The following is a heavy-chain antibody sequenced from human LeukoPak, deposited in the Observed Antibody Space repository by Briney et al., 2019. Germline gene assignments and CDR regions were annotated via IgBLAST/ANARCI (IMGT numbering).Heavy chain of an antibody. CDR1: GFTFSNYA. CDR2: ISYDGSNK. CDR3: AKQDGDIVLMVYALPLGMDV. J-gene: IGHJ6*02. Sequence: PGRSLRLSCAASGFTFSNYAMHWVRQAPGKGLEWVAVISYDGSNKYYADSVKGRFTISRDNSKNTLFLQMSSLRTEDTAVYYCAKQDGDIVLMVYALPLGMDVWGQGTTVTVSS. V-gene: IGHV3-30-3*02. D-gene: IGHD2-8*01.